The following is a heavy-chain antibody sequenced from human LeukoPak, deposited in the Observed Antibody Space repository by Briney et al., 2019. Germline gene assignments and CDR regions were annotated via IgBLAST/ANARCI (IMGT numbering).Heavy chain of an antibody. CDR3: ARQRTYYYDSSGYAIDY. CDR1: GGSISSSIYY. D-gene: IGHD3-22*01. J-gene: IGHJ4*02. CDR2: MSYSGST. V-gene: IGHV4-39*01. Sequence: SETLSLTCTVSGGSISSSIYYWGWIRQPPGKGLEWIGSMSYSGSTYYNPSLKSRVTISVDTSKNQFSLKLSSVTAADTAVYYCARQRTYYYDSSGYAIDYWGQGTLVTVSS.